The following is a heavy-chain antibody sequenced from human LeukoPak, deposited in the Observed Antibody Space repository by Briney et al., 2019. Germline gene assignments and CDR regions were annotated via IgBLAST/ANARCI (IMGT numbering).Heavy chain of an antibody. CDR3: AREVVEQWLDNWFDP. D-gene: IGHD6-19*01. J-gene: IGHJ5*02. Sequence: ASVKVSCKASGYTFTSYAMNWVRQAPGQGLEWMGWINTNTGNPTYAQGFTGRFVFSLDTSVSTAYLQISSLKAEDTAVYYCAREVVEQWLDNWFDPWGQGTLVTVSS. CDR2: INTNTGNP. CDR1: GYTFTSYA. V-gene: IGHV7-4-1*02.